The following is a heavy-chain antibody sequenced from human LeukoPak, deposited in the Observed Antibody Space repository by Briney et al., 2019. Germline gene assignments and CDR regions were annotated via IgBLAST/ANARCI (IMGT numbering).Heavy chain of an antibody. CDR3: ARMPYYYYGMDV. Sequence: SETLSLTCAVCGGSFSGYYWSRIRQPPGKGLEWIGEINHSGSTNYNPSLKSRVTISVDTSKNQFSLKLSSVTAADTAVYYCARMPYYYYGMDVWGQGTTVTVSS. D-gene: IGHD2-2*01. CDR1: GGSFSGYY. J-gene: IGHJ6*02. CDR2: INHSGST. V-gene: IGHV4-34*01.